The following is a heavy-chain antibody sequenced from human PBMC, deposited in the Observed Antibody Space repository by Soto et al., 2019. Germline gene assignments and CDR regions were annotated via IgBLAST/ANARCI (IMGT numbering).Heavy chain of an antibody. D-gene: IGHD6-19*01. Sequence: PSETLSLTCTVSVGSISPYYWSWIRQPPGGGLEWIGYIFHTGTPSYSPSLESRATISVGSSKNQVYLKLTSVTAADTAVYFCARETSVGTSPFSNSGWFGYFDYWGPGALVTVSS. CDR3: ARETSVGTSPFSNSGWFGYFDY. V-gene: IGHV4-59*01. CDR1: VGSISPYY. J-gene: IGHJ4*02. CDR2: IFHTGTP.